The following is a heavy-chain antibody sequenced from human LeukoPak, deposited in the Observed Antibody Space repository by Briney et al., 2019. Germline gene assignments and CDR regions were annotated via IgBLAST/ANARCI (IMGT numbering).Heavy chain of an antibody. CDR3: AKIEYYYDRSGYYVPRYFDY. CDR1: GYSFTSYW. J-gene: IGHJ4*02. Sequence: PGESLKISCKGSGYSFTSYWIAWVRQMPGKGLEWVGFIYPGDSDTRYNPSFQGQVTISADKSISTAYLQWSSLKASDTAMFYCAKIEYYYDRSGYYVPRYFDYWGQGTLVTVSS. V-gene: IGHV5-51*01. CDR2: IYPGDSDT. D-gene: IGHD3-22*01.